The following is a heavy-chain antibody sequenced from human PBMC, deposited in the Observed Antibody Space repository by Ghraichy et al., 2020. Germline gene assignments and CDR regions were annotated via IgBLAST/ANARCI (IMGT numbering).Heavy chain of an antibody. Sequence: GGSLRLSCAASGFTFSSYWMSWVRQAPGKGLEWVANIKQDGSEKYYVDSVKGRFTISRDNAKNSLYLQMNSLRAEDTAVFYCARDEGNYCENHFDYWGQGTLVTVSS. CDR3: ARDEGNYCENHFDY. D-gene: IGHD4-17*01. V-gene: IGHV3-7*04. J-gene: IGHJ4*02. CDR2: IKQDGSEK. CDR1: GFTFSSYW.